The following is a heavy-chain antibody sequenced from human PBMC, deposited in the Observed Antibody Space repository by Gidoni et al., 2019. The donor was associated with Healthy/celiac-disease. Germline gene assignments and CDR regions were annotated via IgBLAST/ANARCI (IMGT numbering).Heavy chain of an antibody. CDR2: INHSGST. CDR3: ARGWTGQGIDY. D-gene: IGHD3-9*01. V-gene: IGHV4-34*01. CDR1: GGSFSGYY. J-gene: IGHJ4*02. Sequence: QVQLQQWGAGLLKPSETLSLTCAVYGGSFSGYYWSWIRQPPGKGLEWIGEINHSGSTNYNPSLKSRVTISVDTSKNQFSLKLSSVTAADTAVYYCARGWTGQGIDYWGQGTLVTVSS.